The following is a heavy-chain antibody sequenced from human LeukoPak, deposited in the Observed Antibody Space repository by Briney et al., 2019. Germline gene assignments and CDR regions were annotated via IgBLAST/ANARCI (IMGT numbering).Heavy chain of an antibody. J-gene: IGHJ4*02. Sequence: SETLSLTCVVSGGSLSTHHWSWIRQPPGKGLEWIGYIYYSGSTNYNPSLKSRVTISVDTSKNQFSLKLSSVTAADTAVYYCAREYCSGGSCYSVFDYWGREPWSPSPQ. CDR1: GGSLSTHH. D-gene: IGHD2-15*01. CDR2: IYYSGST. V-gene: IGHV4-59*11. CDR3: AREYCSGGSCYSVFDY.